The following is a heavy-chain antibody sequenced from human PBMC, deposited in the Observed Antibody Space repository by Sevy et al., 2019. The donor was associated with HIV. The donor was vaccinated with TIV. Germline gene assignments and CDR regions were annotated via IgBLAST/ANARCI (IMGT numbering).Heavy chain of an antibody. CDR1: GFTFSSYA. V-gene: IGHV3-30-3*01. CDR3: ARVITMIVVAPLRGDDAFDI. J-gene: IGHJ3*02. D-gene: IGHD3-22*01. Sequence: GGSLRLSCAASGFTFSSYAMHWVRQAPGKGLEWVAVISYDGSNKYYADSVKGRFTISRDNSKNTLYLQMNSLRAEDTAVYYCARVITMIVVAPLRGDDAFDIWCQGTMVTVSS. CDR2: ISYDGSNK.